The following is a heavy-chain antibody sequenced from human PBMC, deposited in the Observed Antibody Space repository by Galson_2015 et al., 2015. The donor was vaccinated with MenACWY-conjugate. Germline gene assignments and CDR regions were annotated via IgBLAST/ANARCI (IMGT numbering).Heavy chain of an antibody. CDR2: IGVGADT. Sequence: SLRLSCAASGFTFSTYDMHWVRQAPGEGLEWVSAIGVGADTYYSDSVRGRFTISRENAKNSLYLQMNSLTAGDTAVYYCVTGGRSSAGTTCYFDPGGGGP. V-gene: IGHV3-13*01. J-gene: IGHJ2*01. CDR1: GFTFSTYD. D-gene: IGHD1-14*01. CDR3: VTGGRSSAGTTCYFDP.